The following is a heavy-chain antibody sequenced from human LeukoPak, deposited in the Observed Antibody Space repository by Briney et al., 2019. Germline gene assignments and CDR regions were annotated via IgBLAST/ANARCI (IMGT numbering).Heavy chain of an antibody. V-gene: IGHV3-48*04. D-gene: IGHD3-22*01. Sequence: SGGSLRLSCAGSGFTFNSYSMNWFRQAPGKGLEWLSHITSTSDTIFYADSVRGRFTTSRDNAKNSLYLQLNSLRVEDTALYYCTRDTSDGSGYSEPEHWGQGTLVTVSS. CDR2: ITSTSDTI. CDR1: GFTFNSYS. J-gene: IGHJ1*01. CDR3: TRDTSDGSGYSEPEH.